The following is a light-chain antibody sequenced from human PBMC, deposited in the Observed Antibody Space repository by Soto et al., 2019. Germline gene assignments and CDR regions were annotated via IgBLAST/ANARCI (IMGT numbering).Light chain of an antibody. Sequence: DIQMTQSPSSLSASVGDRVTIACRASQVISNYLAWYQQKPGKVPKVIIYGASTLQSGVPSRFSGSGSGTDFTLTISSLQPEDVGTYFCQKYDSAPLTFGRGTKVEIK. V-gene: IGKV1-27*01. CDR1: QVISNY. CDR3: QKYDSAPLT. CDR2: GAS. J-gene: IGKJ4*01.